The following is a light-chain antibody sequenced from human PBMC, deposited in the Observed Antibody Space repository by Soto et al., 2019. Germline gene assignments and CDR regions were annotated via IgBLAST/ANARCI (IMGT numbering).Light chain of an antibody. V-gene: IGKV1-39*01. CDR1: QSISSY. J-gene: IGKJ2*01. CDR2: AAS. CDR3: QQTFSAPVT. Sequence: DIQMTLSPSSLSASVGDRVTITCRASQSISSYLNWYQQKPGEAPKILIYAASTLQSGVPSRFSGRGSGPDFSLTISSLQPEDFATYYCQQTFSAPVTFGQGTRLEIK.